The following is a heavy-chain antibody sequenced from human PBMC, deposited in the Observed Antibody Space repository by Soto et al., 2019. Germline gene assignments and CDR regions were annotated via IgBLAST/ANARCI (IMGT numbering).Heavy chain of an antibody. CDR1: GFTFSSYG. CDR3: VKDGRGGDCSSGDCYKRPYYFDF. J-gene: IGHJ4*02. CDR2: ISYDGINK. V-gene: IGHV3-30*18. Sequence: PGGSLRLSCAASGFTFSSYGIHWVRQAPGKGLEWVTMISYDGINKYFADSVQGRFTISRDNSKNTLYLQMDSLRAEDTAVYYCVKDGRGGDCSSGDCYKRPYYFDFWGRGSLVTVSS. D-gene: IGHD2-21*01.